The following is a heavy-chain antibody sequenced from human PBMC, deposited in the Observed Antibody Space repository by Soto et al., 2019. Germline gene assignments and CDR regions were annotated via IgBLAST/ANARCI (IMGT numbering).Heavy chain of an antibody. Sequence: EVQLVESGGGLVQPGRSLRLSCAASGFTVDDYAMHWVRQAPGKGLEWVSGISWNSGSIGYADSVKGRFTISRDNAKNSLYLQMNSLRAEDKALYYCAKDLGYCSSTSWYGGAFDIWGQGTMVTVSS. CDR1: GFTVDDYA. CDR2: ISWNSGSI. J-gene: IGHJ3*02. D-gene: IGHD2-2*01. CDR3: AKDLGYCSSTSWYGGAFDI. V-gene: IGHV3-9*01.